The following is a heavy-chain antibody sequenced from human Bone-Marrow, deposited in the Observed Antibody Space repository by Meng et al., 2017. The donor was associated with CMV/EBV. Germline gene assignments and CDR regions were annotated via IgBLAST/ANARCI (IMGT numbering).Heavy chain of an antibody. D-gene: IGHD3-3*01. CDR3: ARVPLRFLEWPTPPPVHYGMDV. CDR1: GYTFTGYY. Sequence: ASVKVSCKASGYTFTGYYMHWVRQAPGQGLEWMGWINPNSGGTNYAKKFQGRVTMTRDTSISTAYMELSRLRSDDTAVYYCARVPLRFLEWPTPPPVHYGMDVWGQGTTVTVSS. V-gene: IGHV1-2*02. CDR2: INPNSGGT. J-gene: IGHJ6*02.